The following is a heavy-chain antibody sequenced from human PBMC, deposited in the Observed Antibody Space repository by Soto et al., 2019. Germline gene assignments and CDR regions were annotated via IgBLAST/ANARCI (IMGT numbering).Heavy chain of an antibody. CDR1: GCTFSSYA. Sequence: GASVKVSCKASGCTFSSYAISWVRQAPGQGLEWMGGIIPIFGTANYAQKFQGRVTITADESTSTAYMELSSLRSEDTAVYYCARDYRGYSYGYDYYYYGMDVWGQGTTVTVSS. CDR2: IIPIFGTA. V-gene: IGHV1-69*13. J-gene: IGHJ6*02. D-gene: IGHD5-18*01. CDR3: ARDYRGYSYGYDYYYYGMDV.